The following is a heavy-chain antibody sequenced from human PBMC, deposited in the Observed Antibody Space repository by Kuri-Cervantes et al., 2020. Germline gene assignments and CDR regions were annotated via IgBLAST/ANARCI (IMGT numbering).Heavy chain of an antibody. V-gene: IGHV1-18*01. Sequence: ASVKVSCKASGYTFSSYGISWIRQAPGQGLEWMGWISGHSLKTNYAQKLQGRVTMTTDASTSTAYMELRSLRSDDTAVYYCARGLDYYDNSGQLVLDALDVWGQGTLVTVSS. CDR3: ARGLDYYDNSGQLVLDALDV. CDR2: ISGHSLKT. CDR1: GYTFSSYG. J-gene: IGHJ3*01. D-gene: IGHD3-22*01.